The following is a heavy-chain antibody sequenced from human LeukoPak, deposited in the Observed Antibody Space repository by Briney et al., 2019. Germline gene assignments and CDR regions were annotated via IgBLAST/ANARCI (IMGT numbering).Heavy chain of an antibody. CDR2: ISWNSGDI. J-gene: IGHJ4*02. D-gene: IGHD5-18*01. Sequence: PGGSLRLSCAASGLTFDEFAMHWVRQAPGKGLEWVSGISWNSGDIGYADSVKGRFTISRDNAKNSLYLQMNSLRAEDTAVFYCARDGHSYGFLDYWGQGTLVTVSS. CDR3: ARDGHSYGFLDY. V-gene: IGHV3-9*01. CDR1: GLTFDEFA.